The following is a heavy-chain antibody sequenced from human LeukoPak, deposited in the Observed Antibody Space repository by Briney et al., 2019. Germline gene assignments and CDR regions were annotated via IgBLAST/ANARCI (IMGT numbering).Heavy chain of an antibody. CDR2: ISSRSSTI. D-gene: IGHD6-6*01. CDR3: ARDEIAAPRDYYYYYMDV. V-gene: IGHV3-48*01. Sequence: GGSLRLSCAASGFTFSSYSMNWVRQAPGKGLEWVSYISSRSSTIYYADSVKGRFTISRDNAKNSLYLQMNSLRAEDTAVYYCARDEIAAPRDYYYYYMDVWGKGTTVTVSS. J-gene: IGHJ6*03. CDR1: GFTFSSYS.